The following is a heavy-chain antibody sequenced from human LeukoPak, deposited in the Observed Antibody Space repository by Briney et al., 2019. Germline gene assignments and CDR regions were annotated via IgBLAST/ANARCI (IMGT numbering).Heavy chain of an antibody. CDR3: AREGITMIAPLDY. CDR1: GGSISSGGYY. CDR2: IYYSGST. V-gene: IGHV4-31*03. Sequence: SETLSLTCTVSGGSISSGGYYGSWIRQHPGTGLEWIGYIYYSGSTYYNPSLKSRVTISVDTSKNQFSLKLSSVTAADTAVYYCAREGITMIAPLDYWGQGTLVTVSS. D-gene: IGHD3-22*01. J-gene: IGHJ4*02.